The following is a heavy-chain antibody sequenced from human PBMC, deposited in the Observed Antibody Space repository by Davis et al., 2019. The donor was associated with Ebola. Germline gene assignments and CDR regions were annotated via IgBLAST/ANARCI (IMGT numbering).Heavy chain of an antibody. CDR2: IKQDGSEK. Sequence: GESLKISCAASGFSFGSYWMSWVRQAPGKGLEWVANIKQDGSEKYYSDSVKGRFSISRDNAKDSLYLQMDRLRAEDTAVDFCARIDISTWLNSYYGMDLWGQGTSVTVS. CDR3: ARIDISTWLNSYYGMDL. V-gene: IGHV3-7*03. J-gene: IGHJ6*02. D-gene: IGHD6-13*01. CDR1: GFSFGSYW.